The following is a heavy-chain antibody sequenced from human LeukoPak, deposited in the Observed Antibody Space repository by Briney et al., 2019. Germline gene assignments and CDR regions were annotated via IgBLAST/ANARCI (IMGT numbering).Heavy chain of an antibody. V-gene: IGHV4-59*08. CDR3: AKSDYYASGLDY. J-gene: IGHJ4*02. Sequence: SETLSLTCIVSGGSISSNYWSWIRQPPGKGLEWIGHIYYSGSTNYNPSLKSRVTISVDTSKKQFSLKLSSVTAADTAVYYCAKSDYYASGLDYWGQGTLVTVSS. CDR2: IYYSGST. D-gene: IGHD3-10*01. CDR1: GGSISSNY.